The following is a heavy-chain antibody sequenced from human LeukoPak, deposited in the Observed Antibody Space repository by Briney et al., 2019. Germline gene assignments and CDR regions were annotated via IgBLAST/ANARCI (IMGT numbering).Heavy chain of an antibody. Sequence: GGSLRLSCAASGFTFSSYNMNWVRQAPGKGLEWLSYISSSSGTIYYADSVKGRFTISRDNAKNSLYLQMNSLRAEDTAVYYCARGEFGDLRYDCWGQGSLVTVSS. CDR2: ISSSSGTI. V-gene: IGHV3-48*04. D-gene: IGHD4-17*01. J-gene: IGHJ4*02. CDR1: GFTFSSYN. CDR3: ARGEFGDLRYDC.